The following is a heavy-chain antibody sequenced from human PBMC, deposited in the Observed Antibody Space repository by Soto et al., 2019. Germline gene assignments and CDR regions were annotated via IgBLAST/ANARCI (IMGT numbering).Heavy chain of an antibody. J-gene: IGHJ5*02. Sequence: SETLSLTCAASGGSITSANWWAWVRQPPGGGLEWIGEISHSGITNYKASLKSRVTMSVDKTKNDVSLKLTSVTAADTAVYYCARVLSGWFDPWGQGTPVPVA. V-gene: IGHV4-4*02. D-gene: IGHD1-26*01. CDR2: ISHSGIT. CDR1: GGSITSANW. CDR3: ARVLSGWFDP.